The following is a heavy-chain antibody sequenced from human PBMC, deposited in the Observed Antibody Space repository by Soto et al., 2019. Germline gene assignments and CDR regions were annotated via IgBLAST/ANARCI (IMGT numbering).Heavy chain of an antibody. D-gene: IGHD3-10*01. CDR3: ARGARITMVRGVRWFDP. CDR2: IYYSGST. J-gene: IGHJ5*02. V-gene: IGHV4-31*03. CDR1: GGSIRSGGYY. Sequence: QSLTCTVSGGSIRSGGYYWSWIRQHPGKGLEWIGYIYYSGSTYYNPSLKSRVTISVDTSKNQFSLKLSSVTAADTAVYYCARGARITMVRGVRWFDPWGQGTLVTVSS.